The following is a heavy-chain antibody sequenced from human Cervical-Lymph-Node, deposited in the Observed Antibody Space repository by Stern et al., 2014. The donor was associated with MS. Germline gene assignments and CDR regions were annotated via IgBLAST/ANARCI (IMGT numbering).Heavy chain of an antibody. CDR2: ISDTASTI. D-gene: IGHD3-10*01. CDR3: ARSRAVWGVTPDY. CDR1: GFTFSRYS. J-gene: IGHJ4*02. Sequence: EVHLVESGGGLVQPGASLRLSCVPSGFTFSRYSMNWLRQAPGKGLEWVSFISDTASTIYYADSVKGRFTISRDNDKNSLYLQMNSLRAEDTAVYYCARSRAVWGVTPDYWGQGTRVTVSS. V-gene: IGHV3-48*01.